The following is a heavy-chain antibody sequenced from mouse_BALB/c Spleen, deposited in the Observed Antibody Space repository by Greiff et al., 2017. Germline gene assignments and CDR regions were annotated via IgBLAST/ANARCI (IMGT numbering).Heavy chain of an antibody. J-gene: IGHJ4*01. Sequence: VQLQQSGAELVRPGSSVKISCKASGYAFSSYWMNWVKQRPGQGLEWIGEINPSNGRTNYNEKFKSKATLTVDKSSSTAYMQLSSLTSEDSAVYYCARSGAYYAMDYWGQGTSVTVSS. V-gene: IGHV1S81*02. D-gene: IGHD3-1*01. CDR3: ARSGAYYAMDY. CDR2: INPSNGRT. CDR1: GYAFSSYW.